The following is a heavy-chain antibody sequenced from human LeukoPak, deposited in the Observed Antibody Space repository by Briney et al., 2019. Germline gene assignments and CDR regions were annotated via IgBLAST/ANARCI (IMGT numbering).Heavy chain of an antibody. J-gene: IGHJ4*02. Sequence: GGSLRLSCAASGITFSSYGMHWVRQAPGKGLEWVAVISYDGSNKYYADSVKGRFTISRDNSKNTLYLQMNSLRAEDTAVYYCAKDFSWTWTPLSDCGQGTLLTVSS. CDR3: AKDFSWTWTPLSD. CDR1: GITFSSYG. V-gene: IGHV3-30*18. D-gene: IGHD2/OR15-2a*01. CDR2: ISYDGSNK.